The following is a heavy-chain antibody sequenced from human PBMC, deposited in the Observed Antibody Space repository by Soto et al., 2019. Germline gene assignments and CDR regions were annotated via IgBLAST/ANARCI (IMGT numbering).Heavy chain of an antibody. CDR3: AKHFDSGCPDY. Sequence: GGSLRLSCASSGFTFSSYALSWVRQAPGRGLEWVSIIGDSGGTTLYADSVKGRCTISRDNSKNTLYLQMNNLRAEDTAVYYCAKHFDSGCPDYRGQGTLVTVSS. V-gene: IGHV3-23*01. CDR1: GFTFSSYA. CDR2: IGDSGGTT. J-gene: IGHJ4*02. D-gene: IGHD6-19*01.